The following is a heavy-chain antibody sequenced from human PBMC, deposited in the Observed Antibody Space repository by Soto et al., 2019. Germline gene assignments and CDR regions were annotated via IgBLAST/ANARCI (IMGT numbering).Heavy chain of an antibody. CDR1: VGTFSSYT. J-gene: IGHJ4*02. V-gene: IGHV1-69*08. D-gene: IGHD1-26*01. CDR2: IIPILGIA. CDR3: AREVVGATD. Sequence: QVQLVQSGAEVKKPGSSVKVSCKASVGTFSSYTISWVRPAPGQGLEWMGRIIPILGIANYAQKFQGRVTTTADKSTSTAYMELSSLRSEDTAVYYCAREVVGATDWGQGTLVTVSS.